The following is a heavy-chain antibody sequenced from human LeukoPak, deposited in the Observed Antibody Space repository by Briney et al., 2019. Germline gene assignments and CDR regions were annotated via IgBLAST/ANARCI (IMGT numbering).Heavy chain of an antibody. D-gene: IGHD2-21*02. CDR1: GVSFDDYY. CDR3: TRMTAGHDY. V-gene: IGHV4-34*01. CDR2: INHSGYT. Sequence: SETLSLTCAASGVSFDDYYWSWVRQTPGKGLEWIGEINHSGYTNDSPSLKSRVTLSIDTSRKQFSLNLRSVTVADTGIYYCTRMTAGHDYWGQGTLVTVSS. J-gene: IGHJ4*02.